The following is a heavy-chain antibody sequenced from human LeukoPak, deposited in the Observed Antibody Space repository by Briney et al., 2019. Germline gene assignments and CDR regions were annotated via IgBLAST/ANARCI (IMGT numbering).Heavy chain of an antibody. Sequence: GESLKISCKGSGYSFTDYWIGWVRQMPGKGLQWVPIIYPDDSDIRYSPSFQGQVTISADKSIITAYLQRSSLKASDTAMYYCARHGRGSRSPNAFDFWGQGTMVTVSS. CDR1: GYSFTDYW. D-gene: IGHD3-10*01. CDR3: ARHGRGSRSPNAFDF. V-gene: IGHV5-51*01. CDR2: IYPDDSDI. J-gene: IGHJ3*01.